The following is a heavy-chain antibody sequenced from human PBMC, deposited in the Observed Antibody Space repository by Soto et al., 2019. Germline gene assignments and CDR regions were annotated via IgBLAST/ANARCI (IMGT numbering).Heavy chain of an antibody. CDR1: GGTFSSYA. CDR3: ARQFEVISYYYYGMDV. CDR2: IIPIFGTA. J-gene: IGHJ6*02. D-gene: IGHD3-16*02. Sequence: QVQLVQSGAEVKKPGSSVKVSCKASGGTFSSYAISWVRQARGQGLEWMGGIIPIFGTANYAQKFQGRVTITAVESTSTAYMELSSLRSEDTAVYYCARQFEVISYYYYGMDVWGQGTTVTVSS. V-gene: IGHV1-69*12.